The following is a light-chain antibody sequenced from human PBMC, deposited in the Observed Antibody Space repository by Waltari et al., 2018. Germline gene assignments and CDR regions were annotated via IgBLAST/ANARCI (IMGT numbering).Light chain of an antibody. CDR2: AAS. CDR1: QNIRPH. CDR3: QQSYSMFALT. V-gene: IGKV1-39*01. Sequence: DIQMTQSPSSLSASVGDTVTVTCRASQNIRPHLNWYQQKPATAPKLLIYAASTLHRGVPSRFSGSGSGTDFTLTISSLQPEDFATYYCQQSYSMFALTFGGGTKVEIK. J-gene: IGKJ4*01.